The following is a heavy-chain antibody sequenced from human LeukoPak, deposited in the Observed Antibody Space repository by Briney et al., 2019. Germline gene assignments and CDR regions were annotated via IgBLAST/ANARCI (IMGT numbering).Heavy chain of an antibody. V-gene: IGHV1-69*13. J-gene: IGHJ4*02. CDR2: IIPIFGTA. CDR1: GGTFSSYA. Sequence: ASVKVSCKASGGTFSSYAISWVRQAPGQGLEWMGGIIPIFGTANYAQKFQGRVTITADESTSTAYMGLSSLRSEDTAVYYCARSPHSSGYYYGDYWGQGTLVTVSS. CDR3: ARSPHSSGYYYGDY. D-gene: IGHD3-22*01.